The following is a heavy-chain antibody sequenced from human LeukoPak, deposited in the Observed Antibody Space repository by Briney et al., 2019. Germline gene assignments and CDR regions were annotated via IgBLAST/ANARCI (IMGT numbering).Heavy chain of an antibody. Sequence: GASVKVSCKASGYTFTSYDINWVRQATGQGLEWKGWMNPNSGNTGYAQKFQGRVTITRNTSISTAYMELSSLRSEDTAVYYCARGPQAAARRGRGWFDPWGQGTLVTVSS. CDR2: MNPNSGNT. J-gene: IGHJ5*02. D-gene: IGHD6-6*01. CDR3: ARGPQAAARRGRGWFDP. V-gene: IGHV1-8*03. CDR1: GYTFTSYD.